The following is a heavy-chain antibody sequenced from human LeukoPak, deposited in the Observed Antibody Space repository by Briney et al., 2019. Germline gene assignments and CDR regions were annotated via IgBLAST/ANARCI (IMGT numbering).Heavy chain of an antibody. V-gene: IGHV1-69*04. Sequence: VASVKVSCKASGGTFSSYAISWVRQGPGQGLEWMGRIIPILGIANYAQKFQGRVTITADKSTSTAYMELSSLRSEDTAVYYCARASGSYSDAFDIWGQGTMVAVSS. D-gene: IGHD1-26*01. CDR2: IIPILGIA. J-gene: IGHJ3*02. CDR3: ARASGSYSDAFDI. CDR1: GGTFSSYA.